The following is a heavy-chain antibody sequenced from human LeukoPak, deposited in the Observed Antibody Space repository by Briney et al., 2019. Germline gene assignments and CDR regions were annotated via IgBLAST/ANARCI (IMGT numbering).Heavy chain of an antibody. CDR3: ARDRSRTIWFDY. Sequence: GGSLRLLCAASGFPFSDYYMSWIREAPAKGLEGVSYNSCSGSTIYYTDSLKGRFTISRDNAKNSLNLQMNSLRAQDTAVYYCARDRSRTIWFDYWGQGTLVTVSS. V-gene: IGHV3-11*04. CDR2: NSCSGSTI. CDR1: GFPFSDYY. J-gene: IGHJ4*02. D-gene: IGHD4/OR15-4a*01.